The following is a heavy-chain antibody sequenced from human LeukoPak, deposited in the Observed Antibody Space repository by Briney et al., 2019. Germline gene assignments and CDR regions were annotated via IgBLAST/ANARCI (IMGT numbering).Heavy chain of an antibody. V-gene: IGHV3-11*06. CDR1: GFTFSDYY. CDR2: ISSSSSYT. D-gene: IGHD6-19*01. J-gene: IGHJ3*02. CDR3: ARVGRRVAVAGNAFDI. Sequence: GGSLRLSCAASGFTFSDYYMSWIRQAPGKGLEWVSYISSSSSYTNYADSVKGRFTISRDNAKNSLYLRMNSLRAEDTAVYYCARVGRRVAVAGNAFDIWGQGTMVTVSS.